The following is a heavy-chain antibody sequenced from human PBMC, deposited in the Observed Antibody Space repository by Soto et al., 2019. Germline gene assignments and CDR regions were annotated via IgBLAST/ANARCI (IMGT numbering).Heavy chain of an antibody. CDR1: GFAFSGQW. D-gene: IGHD3-10*01. CDR2: ISGSGGST. Sequence: LGGSLRLSCAASGFAFSGQWMSWVRQAPGKGLEWVSAISGSGGSTYYADSVKGRFTISRDNSKNTLYLQMNSLRAEDTAVYYCIWFGEFPWPLHYWGQGTLVTVSS. V-gene: IGHV3-23*01. CDR3: IWFGEFPWPLHY. J-gene: IGHJ4*02.